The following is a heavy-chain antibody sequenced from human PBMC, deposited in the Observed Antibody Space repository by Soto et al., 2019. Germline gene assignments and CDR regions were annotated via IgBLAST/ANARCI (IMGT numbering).Heavy chain of an antibody. CDR2: ISAGGSDT. CDR3: ESVPIWCGSSSCYTEGFDS. J-gene: IGHJ4*02. Sequence: EVQLLDSGGGWVQPGGSLRLSCVASGFVFSDYAMSWVRQAPGKGLEWVSAISAGGSDTYYADSVKGRFTVSRVNSKNTLYLQMNTLRAEATAIYYCESVPIWCGSSSCYTEGFDSWGQGTLVTVSS. D-gene: IGHD2-2*01. V-gene: IGHV3-23*01. CDR1: GFVFSDYA.